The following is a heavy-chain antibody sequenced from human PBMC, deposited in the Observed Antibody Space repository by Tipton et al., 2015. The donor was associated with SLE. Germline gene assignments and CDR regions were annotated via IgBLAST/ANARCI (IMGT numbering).Heavy chain of an antibody. CDR2: ISSSSSTI. CDR1: GFTFSSYE. D-gene: IGHD3-3*01. J-gene: IGHJ3*02. CDR3: ARVMNYDFWSGRFDAFDI. V-gene: IGHV3-48*03. Sequence: GSLRLSCAASGFTFSSYEMNWVRQAPGKGLEWVSYISSSSSTIYYADSVKGRFTISRDNAKNSLYLQMNSLRAEDTAVYYCARVMNYDFWSGRFDAFDIWGQGTMVTVSS.